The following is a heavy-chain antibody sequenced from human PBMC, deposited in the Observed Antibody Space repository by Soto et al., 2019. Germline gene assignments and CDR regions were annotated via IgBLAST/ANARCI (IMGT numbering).Heavy chain of an antibody. Sequence: SETLSLTCTVSGGSLSSYYWSWIRQPPGKGLEWIGYIYYSGSTNYNPSLKSRVTISVDTSKNQFSLKLSSVTAADTAVYYCARDISYSRGEFWSGYYTGPWFDPWGQGTLVTVSS. J-gene: IGHJ5*02. V-gene: IGHV4-59*13. CDR2: IYYSGST. D-gene: IGHD3-3*01. CDR1: GGSLSSYY. CDR3: ARDISYSRGEFWSGYYTGPWFDP.